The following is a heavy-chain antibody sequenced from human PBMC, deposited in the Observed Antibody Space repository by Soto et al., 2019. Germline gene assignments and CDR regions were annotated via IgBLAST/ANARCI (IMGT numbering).Heavy chain of an antibody. V-gene: IGHV3-30*18. J-gene: IGHJ4*02. Sequence: GGSLRLSCAASGFTFSIYGMHWVRQAPGKGLEWVAVISYDGSNKYYADSVKGRFTISRDNSKNTLYLQMNSLRAEDTAVYYCAKCTDILTGSYDYWGQGTLVTVSS. CDR2: ISYDGSNK. D-gene: IGHD3-9*01. CDR1: GFTFSIYG. CDR3: AKCTDILTGSYDY.